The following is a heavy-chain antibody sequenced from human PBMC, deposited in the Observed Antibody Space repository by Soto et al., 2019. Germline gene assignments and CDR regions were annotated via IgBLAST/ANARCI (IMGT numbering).Heavy chain of an antibody. CDR2: IYYSGST. D-gene: IGHD2-2*01. CDR3: ARLKLPAAFDY. Sequence: SETLSLTCTVSGGSISSYYWSWIRQPPGKGLEWIGYIYYSGSTNYNPSLKSRVTISVDTSKNQFSLKLSSVTAADTAVYYCARLKLPAAFDYWGQGTLVTVSS. CDR1: GGSISSYY. V-gene: IGHV4-59*01. J-gene: IGHJ4*02.